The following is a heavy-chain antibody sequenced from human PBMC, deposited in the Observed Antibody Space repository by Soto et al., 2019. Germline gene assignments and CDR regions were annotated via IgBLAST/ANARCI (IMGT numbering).Heavy chain of an antibody. J-gene: IGHJ6*02. D-gene: IGHD3-22*01. CDR1: GGSISSGGYY. CDR2: IYYSGST. V-gene: IGHV4-31*03. Sequence: SETLSLTCTVSGGSISSGGYYWSWIRQHPGKGLEWIGYIYYSGSTYYNPSLKSRVTISVDTSKNQFSLKLSSVTAADTAVYYCARDRVREAMIVLNYGMDDWGQVTTVTVS. CDR3: ARDRVREAMIVLNYGMDD.